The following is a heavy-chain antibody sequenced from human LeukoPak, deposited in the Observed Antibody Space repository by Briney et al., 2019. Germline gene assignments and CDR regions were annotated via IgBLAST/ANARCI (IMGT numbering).Heavy chain of an antibody. CDR2: IYYSGST. D-gene: IGHD2-2*01. CDR3: ASIVVVPAAIGSSPDY. V-gene: IGHV4-39*01. Sequence: SETLSLTCTVSGGSISSSSYYWGWIRQPPGKGLEWIGSIYYSGSTYYNPSLKSRVTISVDTSKNQFSLKLSSVTAADTAVYYCASIVVVPAAIGSSPDYWGQGTLVTVSS. CDR1: GGSISSSSYY. J-gene: IGHJ4*02.